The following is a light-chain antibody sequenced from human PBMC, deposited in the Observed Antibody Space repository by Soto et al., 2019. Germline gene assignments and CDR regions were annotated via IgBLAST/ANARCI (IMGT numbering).Light chain of an antibody. Sequence: QSVLTQPPSVSGAPGQRVTISCTGSSSNIGAGYDVHWYQHLPGTAPKLLIYGNSNRPSGVPDRFSGSKSGTSASLAITGLQAEDEADYYCQSFDSRLSGWRVFGRGTKLTVL. CDR1: SSNIGAGYD. J-gene: IGLJ3*02. CDR2: GNS. CDR3: QSFDSRLSGWRV. V-gene: IGLV1-40*01.